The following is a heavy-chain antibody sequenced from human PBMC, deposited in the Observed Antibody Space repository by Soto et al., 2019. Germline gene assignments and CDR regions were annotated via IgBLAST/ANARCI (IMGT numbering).Heavy chain of an antibody. Sequence: GGSLRLSCAASGFTFSSYAMSWVRQAPGKGLEWVSAISGSGGSTYYADSVKGRFTISRDNSKNTLYLQMNSLRAEDTAVYYCAKDPGYSYGYHPNAFDIWGQGTMVTVSS. V-gene: IGHV3-23*01. J-gene: IGHJ3*02. CDR3: AKDPGYSYGYHPNAFDI. CDR2: ISGSGGST. D-gene: IGHD5-18*01. CDR1: GFTFSSYA.